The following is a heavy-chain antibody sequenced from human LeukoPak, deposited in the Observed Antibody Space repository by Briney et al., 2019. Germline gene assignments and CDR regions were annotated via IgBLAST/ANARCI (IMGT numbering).Heavy chain of an antibody. CDR3: ARDKIVGATYFDC. CDR1: GFTFSTYA. Sequence: GGSLRLSCAASGFTFSTYAMSWVRQAPGKGLEWVSTINDSGAKTYYADSVKGRFTISRDNAKNSLYLQMNSLRAEDTAVYYCARDKIVGATYFDCWARDPWSPSP. J-gene: IGHJ4*02. CDR2: INDSGAKT. D-gene: IGHD1-26*01. V-gene: IGHV3-23*01.